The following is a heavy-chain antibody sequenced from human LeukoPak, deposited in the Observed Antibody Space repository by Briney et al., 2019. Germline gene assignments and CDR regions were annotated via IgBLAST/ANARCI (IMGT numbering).Heavy chain of an antibody. CDR2: VYPRDSDT. D-gene: IGHD1-1*01. J-gene: IGHJ4*02. V-gene: IGHV5-51*01. Sequence: GESLKISCKASGYSFSNYWIGWVRQVPGKGLEWMGIVYPRDSDTRYSPSFQGQVTISADKSISIAYLQWSSLKASDTAVYYCARPGERSRRDWNLDQWGQGTLVTVSS. CDR3: ARPGERSRRDWNLDQ. CDR1: GYSFSNYW.